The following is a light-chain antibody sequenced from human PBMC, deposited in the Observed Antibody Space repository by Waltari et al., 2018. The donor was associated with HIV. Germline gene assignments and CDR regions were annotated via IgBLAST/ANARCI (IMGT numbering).Light chain of an antibody. CDR1: TTAPRS. J-gene: IGLJ3*02. Sequence: SYELTQTPSVSVAPGETAKITCGGNTTAPRSVLWYQQKPGQAPGLVTHDDDDRPSGIPERLSGSNSGNTATLTINRVEDGDEADYYCQLWDSNSDHRVFGGGTKLTVL. V-gene: IGLV3-21*01. CDR3: QLWDSNSDHRV. CDR2: DDD.